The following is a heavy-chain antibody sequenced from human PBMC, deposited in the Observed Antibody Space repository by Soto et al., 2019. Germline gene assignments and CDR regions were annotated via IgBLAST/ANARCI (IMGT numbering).Heavy chain of an antibody. V-gene: IGHV1-18*01. Sequence: ASVKVSCKASGYTFTSYGSSWVRQAPGQGLEWMGWISAYNGNTNYAQKLQGRVTMTTDTSTSTAYMELRSLRSDDTAVYYCAREKPDTAMVGAFDIWGQGTMVTVSS. CDR2: ISAYNGNT. J-gene: IGHJ3*02. CDR3: AREKPDTAMVGAFDI. CDR1: GYTFTSYG. D-gene: IGHD5-18*01.